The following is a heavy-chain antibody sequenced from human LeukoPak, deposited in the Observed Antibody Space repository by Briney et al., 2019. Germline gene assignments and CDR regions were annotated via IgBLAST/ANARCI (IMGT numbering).Heavy chain of an antibody. CDR1: GGSLSSYY. D-gene: IGHD4-17*01. V-gene: IGHV4-59*08. CDR3: ARHNYDDYVFDI. Sequence: SETLSLTCTVSGGSLSSYYFSWIRQSPGKGLEWITYINYSGSASYNPSLKSRVTMSVDTSKQFSLSLSSVTAADTAVYYCARHNYDDYVFDIWGQGTKVTVSS. J-gene: IGHJ3*02. CDR2: INYSGSA.